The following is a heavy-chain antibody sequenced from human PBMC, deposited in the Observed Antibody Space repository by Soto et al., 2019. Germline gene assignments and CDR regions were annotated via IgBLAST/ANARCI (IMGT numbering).Heavy chain of an antibody. V-gene: IGHV4-59*08. CDR3: ARQWGGDY. CDR2: ASYSGSP. D-gene: IGHD3-16*01. CDR1: GGSIGSHY. J-gene: IGHJ4*02. Sequence: QVQLQESGPGLVKPSETLSLTCTVSGGSIGSHYWSWIRQPPGEGLEWIGRASYSGSPSYNPSLXSXVXKSIDTSKNQFSLKLTSVTAADTAVYYGARQWGGDYWGQGILVTVSS.